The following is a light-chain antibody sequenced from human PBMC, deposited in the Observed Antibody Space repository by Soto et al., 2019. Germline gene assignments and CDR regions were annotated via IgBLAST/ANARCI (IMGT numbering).Light chain of an antibody. CDR3: QHYNSYSEA. CDR2: KAS. V-gene: IGKV1-5*03. J-gene: IGKJ1*01. Sequence: DIQMTQSPSTLSGSVGYRVTITCRASQTISSWLAWYQQKPGKAPKLLIYKASTLKSGVPSRFSGSGSGTEFTLTISSLQPDGFATYYCQHYNSYSEAFGQGTTGDIK. CDR1: QTISSW.